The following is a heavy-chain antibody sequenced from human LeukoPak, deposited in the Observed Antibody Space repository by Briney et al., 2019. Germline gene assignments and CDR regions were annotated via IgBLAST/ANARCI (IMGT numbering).Heavy chain of an antibody. V-gene: IGHV4-34*01. D-gene: IGHD4-17*01. Sequence: PSETLSLTCAVYGGSFSGYYWSGVRQPPGKGLEWIGEINHSGSFNYNPSLKSRVTISVDTSKNQFSLKVGSVTAAGTAGYYCGRQPDYGEYKYYFDSWGQGTLVTVSS. CDR1: GGSFSGYY. CDR2: INHSGSF. J-gene: IGHJ4*02. CDR3: GRQPDYGEYKYYFDS.